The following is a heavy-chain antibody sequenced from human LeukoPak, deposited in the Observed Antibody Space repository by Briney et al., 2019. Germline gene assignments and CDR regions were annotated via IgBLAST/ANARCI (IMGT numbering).Heavy chain of an antibody. CDR1: GYTFTSYG. J-gene: IGHJ5*02. D-gene: IGHD6-19*01. CDR3: AKSVAVAGYNWFDP. V-gene: IGHV1-18*01. CDR2: ISAYNGNT. Sequence: ASVKVSCKASGYTFTSYGISWVRQAPGQGLGWMGWISAYNGNTNYAQKLQGRVTMTTDTSTSTAYMELRSLRSDDTAVYYCAKSVAVAGYNWFDPWGQGTLVTVSS.